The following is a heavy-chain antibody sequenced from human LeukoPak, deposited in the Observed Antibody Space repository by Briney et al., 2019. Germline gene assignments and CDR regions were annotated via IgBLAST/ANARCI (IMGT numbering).Heavy chain of an antibody. Sequence: SETLSLTCTVSGGSISGYYWSWIRQPPGKGLEWIGEINHSGSTNYNPSLKSRVTISVDTSKNQFSLKLSSVTAADTAVYYCARDYSSGWYGWFDPWGQGTLVTVSS. CDR2: INHSGST. V-gene: IGHV4-34*01. J-gene: IGHJ5*02. CDR1: GGSISGYY. D-gene: IGHD6-19*01. CDR3: ARDYSSGWYGWFDP.